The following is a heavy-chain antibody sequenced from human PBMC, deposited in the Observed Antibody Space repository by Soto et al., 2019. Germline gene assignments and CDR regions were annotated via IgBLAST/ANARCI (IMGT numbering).Heavy chain of an antibody. J-gene: IGHJ5*02. D-gene: IGHD2-15*01. CDR2: IYYSGST. Sequence: PSETLSLTCTVSGGSISSSSYYWGWIRQPPGKGLEWIGSIYYSGSTYYNPSLKSRVTISVDTSKNQFSLKLSSVTAADTAVYYCARPNRRWPNVHWFDPWGQGTLVTVSS. CDR3: ARPNRRWPNVHWFDP. V-gene: IGHV4-39*01. CDR1: GGSISSSSYY.